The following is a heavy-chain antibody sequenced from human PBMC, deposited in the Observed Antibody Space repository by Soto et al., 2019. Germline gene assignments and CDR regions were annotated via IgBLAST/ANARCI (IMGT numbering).Heavy chain of an antibody. CDR1: GYTFTSYG. CDR3: ARAETYYYYMDV. J-gene: IGHJ6*03. V-gene: IGHV1-18*01. CDR2: ISAYNGNT. Sequence: ASVKVSCKASGYTFTSYGISWVRQAPGQGLEWMGWISAYNGNTNYAQKLQGRVTMTTDTSTSTAHMELRSLRSDDTAVYYCARAETYYYYMDVWGKGTTVTVSS.